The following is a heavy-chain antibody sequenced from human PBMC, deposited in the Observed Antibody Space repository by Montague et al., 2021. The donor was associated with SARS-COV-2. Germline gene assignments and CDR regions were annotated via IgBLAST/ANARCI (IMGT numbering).Heavy chain of an antibody. J-gene: IGHJ4*02. CDR2: IYYSGTT. D-gene: IGHD6-19*01. CDR3: ARETYTSGWFHQFDY. CDR1: GGSISSGNYY. V-gene: IGHV4-39*01. Sequence: SETLSLTCTVSGGSISSGNYYWGWIRQPPGKGLEWIGSIYYSGTTYYNPSLQSRVTISVDTSKKQFSLKLSSVTAADTAVYYCARETYTSGWFHQFDYWGQGTLVTVSS.